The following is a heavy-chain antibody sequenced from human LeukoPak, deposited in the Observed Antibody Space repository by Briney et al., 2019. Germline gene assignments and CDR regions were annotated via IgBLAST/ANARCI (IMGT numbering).Heavy chain of an antibody. J-gene: IGHJ4*02. D-gene: IGHD5-18*01. Sequence: GGSLRLSCAASGFSFSSYWMGWVRQAPGKGLEWVANIKRDGSEKYYVDSVKGRFTISRDNAKNSLYLQMNSLRAEDTAIYYCAGEGYISGYGVIDYWGQGTLVTVSS. CDR2: IKRDGSEK. CDR3: AGEGYISGYGVIDY. CDR1: GFSFSSYW. V-gene: IGHV3-7*01.